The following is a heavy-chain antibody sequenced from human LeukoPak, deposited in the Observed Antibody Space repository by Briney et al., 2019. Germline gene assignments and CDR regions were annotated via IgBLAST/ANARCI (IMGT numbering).Heavy chain of an antibody. V-gene: IGHV1-2*06. CDR1: GYTLTNYY. D-gene: IGHD6-13*01. CDR3: ARDQGPAAAGTKDY. J-gene: IGHJ4*02. CDR2: IIPNTGGT. Sequence: ASVKVSCKASGYTLTNYYMHWVRQAPGQGLEWMGLIIPNTGGTTYQQKFQGRVTMTSDTSISTAYMELSRLRSDDTAVYYCARDQGPAAAGTKDYWGQGTLVTVSS.